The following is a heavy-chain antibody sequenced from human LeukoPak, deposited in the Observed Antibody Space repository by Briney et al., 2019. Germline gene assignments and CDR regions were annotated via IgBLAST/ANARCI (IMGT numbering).Heavy chain of an antibody. Sequence: SVKVSCKASGGTFSSYAISWVRQAPGQGLEWMGGIIPIFGTANYAQKFQGRVTITADDSTSTAYMELSSLRSEDTAVYYCARDRSIAVAGTYFDYWGQGTLVTVSS. CDR1: GGTFSSYA. J-gene: IGHJ4*02. CDR3: ARDRSIAVAGTYFDY. CDR2: IIPIFGTA. D-gene: IGHD6-19*01. V-gene: IGHV1-69*01.